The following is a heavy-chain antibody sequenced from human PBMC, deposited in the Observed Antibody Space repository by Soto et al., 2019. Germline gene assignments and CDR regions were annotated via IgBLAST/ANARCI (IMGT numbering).Heavy chain of an antibody. CDR2: ISSSSNYI. D-gene: IGHD6-13*01. V-gene: IGHV3-21*04. Sequence: GGSLRLSCAASGFTFSSYAMSWVRQAPGKGLEWVSSISSSSNYIYYADSVKGRFTISRDNAKNSLYLQMNSLRAEDTAVYYCARDIAAATNWFDPWGQGTLVTVSS. CDR1: GFTFSSYA. CDR3: ARDIAAATNWFDP. J-gene: IGHJ5*02.